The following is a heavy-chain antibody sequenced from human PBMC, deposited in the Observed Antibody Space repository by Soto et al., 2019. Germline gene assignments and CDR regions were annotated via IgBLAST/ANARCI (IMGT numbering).Heavy chain of an antibody. V-gene: IGHV3-23*01. CDR1: GFTFASYA. J-gene: IGHJ6*02. CDR3: AKEATVLRFLSPHGIDV. D-gene: IGHD3-3*01. Sequence: GGSLRLSCAASGFTFASYAMNWVRQVPGKGLEWVSSISDSGHNTYYTDSVRGRFTISRDNSKNSLFLQMNTLRAEDTAVYYCAKEATVLRFLSPHGIDVWGQGTTVTVSS. CDR2: ISDSGHNT.